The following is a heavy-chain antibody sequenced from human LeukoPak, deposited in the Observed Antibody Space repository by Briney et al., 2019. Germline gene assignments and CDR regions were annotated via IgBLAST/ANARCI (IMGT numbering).Heavy chain of an antibody. J-gene: IGHJ6*02. CDR2: INPNSGGT. CDR1: GYTFTGYY. Sequence: ASVKVSCKASGYTFTGYYMHWVRQAPGQGLEWMGWINPNSGGTNYARKFQGRVTMTRDTSISTAYMELSRLRSDDTAVYYCARELAYCGGDCYSPAGSLVYYYYGMDVWGQGTTVTVSS. CDR3: ARELAYCGGDCYSPAGSLVYYYYGMDV. V-gene: IGHV1-2*02. D-gene: IGHD2-21*02.